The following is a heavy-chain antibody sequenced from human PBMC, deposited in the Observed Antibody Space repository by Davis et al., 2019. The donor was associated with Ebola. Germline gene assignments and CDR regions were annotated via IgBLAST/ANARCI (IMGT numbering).Heavy chain of an antibody. J-gene: IGHJ1*01. CDR1: GFTFYSYA. CDR3: VKDMIEEGLSSPHPDFQH. V-gene: IGHV3-23*01. Sequence: GESLKISCAASGFTFYSYAMSWVRQAPGKGLEWVSAISESGGSTYYAGSVKGRFTISRDNSKNTLYLQLNSLRAGDTAVYYCVKDMIEEGLSSPHPDFQHWGQGTLVTVSS. D-gene: IGHD3-22*01. CDR2: ISESGGST.